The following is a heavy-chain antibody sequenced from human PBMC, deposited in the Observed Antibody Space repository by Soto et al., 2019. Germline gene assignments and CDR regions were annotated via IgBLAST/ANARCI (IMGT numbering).Heavy chain of an antibody. Sequence: PGESLKISCKGSGYSFTSYWIGWVRQMPGKGLEWMGIIYPGDSDTRYSPSFQGQVTISADKSISTAYLQWSSLKASDTAMYYCARLKVRDGYNPYYYYGMDVWGQGTTVTVSS. V-gene: IGHV5-51*01. D-gene: IGHD5-12*01. CDR3: ARLKVRDGYNPYYYYGMDV. CDR2: IYPGDSDT. J-gene: IGHJ6*02. CDR1: GYSFTSYW.